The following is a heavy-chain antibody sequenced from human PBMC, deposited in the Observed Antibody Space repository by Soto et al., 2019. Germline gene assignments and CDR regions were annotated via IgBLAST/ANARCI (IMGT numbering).Heavy chain of an antibody. CDR1: GLTFISYA. J-gene: IGHJ6*02. D-gene: IGHD3-22*01. V-gene: IGHV3-23*01. CDR3: AREITMIVVVIGQDYYYGMDV. Sequence: GFPRLSCAASGLTFISYAMSWVRQAPGKGAEWVAAISGSGGSTYYADSVKGLFTISRDNSKNTLYLQMNSLRAEDTAVYYCAREITMIVVVIGQDYYYGMDVWGQGSTVSVTS. CDR2: ISGSGGST.